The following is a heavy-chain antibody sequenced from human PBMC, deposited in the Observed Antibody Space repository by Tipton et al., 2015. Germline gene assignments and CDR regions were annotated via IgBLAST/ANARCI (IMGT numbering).Heavy chain of an antibody. CDR2: IWYDGSDI. D-gene: IGHD2-2*01. V-gene: IGHV3-33*01. CDR3: ARGGVYCTGTSCHYNWFDP. J-gene: IGHJ5*02. Sequence: SGFTFSDYGMHWVRQAPGKGLEWVTVIWYDGSDIHYADSVKGRFTISRDKSKNTLFLQMNSLRAEDTAVYYCARGGVYCTGTSCHYNWFDPWGQGTLVTVSS. CDR1: GFTFSDYG.